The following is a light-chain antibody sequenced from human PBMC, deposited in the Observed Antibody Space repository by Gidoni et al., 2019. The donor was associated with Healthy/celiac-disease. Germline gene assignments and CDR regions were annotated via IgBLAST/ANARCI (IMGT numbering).Light chain of an antibody. Sequence: DIVMTQSPLSLPVTPGEPASISCFSSQSLLHRNGYNYLDWYLQKPGQSPQLLIYLGSNRASGVPDRFSGSGSGTDFTLKISRVEAEDVGVYYCMQALQTPITFGQGTRLEIK. J-gene: IGKJ5*01. CDR3: MQALQTPIT. CDR1: QSLLHRNGYNY. V-gene: IGKV2-28*01. CDR2: LGS.